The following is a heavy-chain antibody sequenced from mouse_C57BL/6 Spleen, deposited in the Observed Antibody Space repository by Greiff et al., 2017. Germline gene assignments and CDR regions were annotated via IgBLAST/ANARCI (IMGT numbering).Heavy chain of an antibody. D-gene: IGHD1-1*01. V-gene: IGHV1-66*01. Sequence: LQESGPELVKPGASVKISCKASGYSFTSYYIHWVKQRPGQGLEWIGWIYPGSGNTKYNEKFKGKATLTADTSSSTAYMQLSSLTSEDSAVYYCAREDYYGSSYDYWGQGTTRTVSS. CDR1: GYSFTSYY. CDR3: AREDYYGSSYDY. CDR2: IYPGSGNT. J-gene: IGHJ2*01.